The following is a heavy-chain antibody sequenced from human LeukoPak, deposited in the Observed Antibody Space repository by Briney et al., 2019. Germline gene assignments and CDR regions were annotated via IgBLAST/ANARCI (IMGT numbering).Heavy chain of an antibody. CDR2: INPNSGGT. V-gene: IGHV1-2*02. Sequence: GASVKVSCKASGYTFTGYYMHWARQAPGQGLEWMGWINPNSGGTNYAQKFQGRVTMTRDTSISTAYMELSRLRSDDTAVYYCARNKLVGATHTYDAFDIWGQGTMVTVSS. D-gene: IGHD1-26*01. J-gene: IGHJ3*02. CDR3: ARNKLVGATHTYDAFDI. CDR1: GYTFTGYY.